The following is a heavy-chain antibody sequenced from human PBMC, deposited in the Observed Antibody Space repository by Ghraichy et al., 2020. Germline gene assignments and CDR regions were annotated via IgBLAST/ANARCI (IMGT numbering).Heavy chain of an antibody. CDR1: GGSISIYY. CDR3: ARDGGSGSYGYFDL. J-gene: IGHJ2*01. V-gene: IGHV4-59*01. D-gene: IGHD3-10*01. CDR2: IYYSGSS. Sequence: LSLTCTVSGGSISIYYWSWVRQPPGKGLEWIGYIYYSGSSNYNPSLKSRVTISVDTSKNQFSLRLSSVTAADTAVYYCARDGGSGSYGYFDLWGRGTLVTVSS.